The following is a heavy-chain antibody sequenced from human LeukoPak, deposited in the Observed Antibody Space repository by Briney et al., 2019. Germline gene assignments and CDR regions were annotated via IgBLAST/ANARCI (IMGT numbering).Heavy chain of an antibody. D-gene: IGHD5-18*01. J-gene: IGHJ4*02. CDR3: AHEGFGYPFAS. CDR1: GFSLSTSGVG. CDR2: IYWDDDK. V-gene: IGHV2-5*02. Sequence: KRSGPTLVNPTQTLTLTCTFSGFSLSTSGVGVGWIRQLPGKALEWLALIYWDDDKRYSPSLKSRLTITKDTSKNQVVLTLINLDPVDTATYYCAHEGFGYPFASWGQGTLVTVSS.